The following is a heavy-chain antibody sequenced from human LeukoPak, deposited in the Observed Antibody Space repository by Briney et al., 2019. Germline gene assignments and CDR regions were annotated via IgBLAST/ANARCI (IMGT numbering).Heavy chain of an antibody. Sequence: PGGSLRLSCAASGFTFSSYSMNWVRQAPGKGLEWVSSISSSSSYIYYADSVKGRFTISRDNAKNSLYLQMNSLRAEDTAVYYCARTRPHYDFWSGSNLRGPSYFDYWGQGTLVTVSS. CDR1: GFTFSSYS. D-gene: IGHD3-3*01. V-gene: IGHV3-21*01. J-gene: IGHJ4*02. CDR2: ISSSSSYI. CDR3: ARTRPHYDFWSGSNLRGPSYFDY.